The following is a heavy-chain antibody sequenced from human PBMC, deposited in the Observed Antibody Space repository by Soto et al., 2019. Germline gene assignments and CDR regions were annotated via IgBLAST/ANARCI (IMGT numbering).Heavy chain of an antibody. V-gene: IGHV3-23*01. CDR3: AKGEGSGSYYGFDY. D-gene: IGHD3-10*01. Sequence: PGGSVRLSFVACGFGFIFSTSAMSWVRPAPGKGLEWVSTFRESGGTTHYANSVKGRFTISRDTSKNMLYLQMNSLRAEDTAIYYCAKGEGSGSYYGFDYWGQGTLVTVSS. CDR1: GFGFIFSTSA. CDR2: FRESGGTT. J-gene: IGHJ4*02.